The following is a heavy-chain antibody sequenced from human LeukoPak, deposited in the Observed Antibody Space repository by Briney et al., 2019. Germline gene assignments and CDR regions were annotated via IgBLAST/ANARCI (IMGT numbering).Heavy chain of an antibody. D-gene: IGHD3-10*01. V-gene: IGHV3-30*18. J-gene: IGHJ6*02. CDR3: ANMVRREYGMDV. CDR1: GFTFSSYD. Sequence: GRSLRLSSAASGFTFSSYDMHWVRQAPGKGLEWVAVISYDGSNKYYADSVKGRFTISRDNSKNTLYLQMNSLRAEDTAVYYCANMVRREYGMDVWGQGTTVTVSS. CDR2: ISYDGSNK.